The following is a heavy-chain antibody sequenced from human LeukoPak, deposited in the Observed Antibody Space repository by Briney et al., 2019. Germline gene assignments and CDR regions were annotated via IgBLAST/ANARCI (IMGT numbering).Heavy chain of an antibody. CDR3: ARKDTIMDFYWNLDL. CDR2: ISTSSDYK. V-gene: IGHV3-21*01. D-gene: IGHD5-18*01. J-gene: IGHJ2*01. Sequence: KAGGSLRLSCAASGSTFSNYIINWVRQAPGKGLEWVSAISTSSDYKYYADSVKGRFTISRDNAKNSLFLQMNSLRAEDTAVYHCARKDTIMDFYWNLDLWGRGTPVTVSS. CDR1: GSTFSNYI.